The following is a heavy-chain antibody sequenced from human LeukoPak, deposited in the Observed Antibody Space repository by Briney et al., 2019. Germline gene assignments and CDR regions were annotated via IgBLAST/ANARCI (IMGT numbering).Heavy chain of an antibody. Sequence: SETLSLTCAVYGGSFSGYYWSWIRQPPGKGLEWIGEINHSGSTNYSPSLKSRVTISVDTSKNQFSLKLSSVTAADTAVYYCARGGYDFWSGYYNAFDIWGQGTMVTVSS. V-gene: IGHV4-34*01. CDR2: INHSGST. J-gene: IGHJ3*02. D-gene: IGHD3-3*01. CDR1: GGSFSGYY. CDR3: ARGGYDFWSGYYNAFDI.